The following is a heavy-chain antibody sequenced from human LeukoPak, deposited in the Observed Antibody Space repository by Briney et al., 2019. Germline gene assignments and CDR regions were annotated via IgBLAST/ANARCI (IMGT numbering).Heavy chain of an antibody. D-gene: IGHD3-16*01. CDR2: ISSTSSAT. Sequence: GASLRPSCAASGFIFTSYSMNWVRQAPGKGLEFVSSISSTSSATYYADSVKGRFTISRDNAKNSMYLQMNSLRDEDTAVYYCARQGDLDYWGQGTLVTVCS. CDR1: GFIFTSYS. CDR3: ARQGDLDY. V-gene: IGHV3-48*02. J-gene: IGHJ4*02.